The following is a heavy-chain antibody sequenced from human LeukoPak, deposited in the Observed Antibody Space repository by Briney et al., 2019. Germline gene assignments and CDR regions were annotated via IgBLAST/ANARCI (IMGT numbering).Heavy chain of an antibody. D-gene: IGHD3-16*02. CDR1: GFTFSAYA. CDR2: ISYDGSNK. J-gene: IGHJ3*01. Sequence: GRSLRLSCAASGFTFSAYAIYWVRQAPGKGLEWVAVISYDGSNKWYADSVKGRFTIFRDNSKNTLSLQMNSLRVEDTAIYYCAKDIQLSTWGLGTMVTVSS. V-gene: IGHV3-30-3*02. CDR3: AKDIQLST.